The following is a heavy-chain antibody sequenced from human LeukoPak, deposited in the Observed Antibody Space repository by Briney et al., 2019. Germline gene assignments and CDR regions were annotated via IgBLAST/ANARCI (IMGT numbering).Heavy chain of an antibody. CDR2: IIPNLGIA. J-gene: IGHJ6*02. CDR1: GGTFSSYA. D-gene: IGHD3-22*01. Sequence: ASVKVSCKASGGTFSSYAISWVRQAPGQGLEWMGRIIPNLGIANYAQKFQGRVTITADKSTSTAYMELSSLRSEDTAVYYCARVYDSSGYYYEPSGYGMDVWGQGTTVTVSS. CDR3: ARVYDSSGYYYEPSGYGMDV. V-gene: IGHV1-69*04.